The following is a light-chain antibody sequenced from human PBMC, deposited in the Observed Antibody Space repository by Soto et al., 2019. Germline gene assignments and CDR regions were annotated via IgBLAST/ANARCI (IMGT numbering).Light chain of an antibody. J-gene: IGKJ2*01. CDR3: QQYGSSPYT. Sequence: EIVLTQSPGTLSLSPGERATLSCRASQSVSSXYLAWYQQKPGQAPRLLIYGASSRATGIPDRFSGSGSGTDFTLTISRLEPEDFAVYYCQQYGSSPYTFGQGTKLEIK. CDR1: QSVSSXY. CDR2: GAS. V-gene: IGKV3-20*01.